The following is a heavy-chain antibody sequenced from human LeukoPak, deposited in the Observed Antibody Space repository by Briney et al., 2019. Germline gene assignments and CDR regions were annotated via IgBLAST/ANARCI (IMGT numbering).Heavy chain of an antibody. CDR2: ISSSGSTI. CDR1: GFTFSSYE. Sequence: GGSLRLSCAASGFTFSSYEMNWVRQAPGKGLEWVSYISSSGSTIYYADSVKGRFTISRDNAKNSLYLQMNSLRAEDTAVYYCARSIAVAGNDYWGREPWSPSPQ. V-gene: IGHV3-48*03. CDR3: ARSIAVAGNDY. D-gene: IGHD6-19*01. J-gene: IGHJ4*02.